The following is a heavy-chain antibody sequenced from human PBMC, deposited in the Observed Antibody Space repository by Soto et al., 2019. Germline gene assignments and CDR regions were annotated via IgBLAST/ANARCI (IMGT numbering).Heavy chain of an antibody. J-gene: IGHJ5*02. CDR1: GYTFTGYY. V-gene: IGHV1-2*02. CDR3: ASPSVGATTEWFDP. D-gene: IGHD1-26*01. CDR2: INPNSGGT. Sequence: ASVKVSCKASGYTFTGYYMHWVRQAPGQGLEWMGWINPNSGGTNYAQKFQGRVTMTRDTSISTAYMELSRLRSDDTAVYYCASPSVGATTEWFDPWSQGTLVTVS.